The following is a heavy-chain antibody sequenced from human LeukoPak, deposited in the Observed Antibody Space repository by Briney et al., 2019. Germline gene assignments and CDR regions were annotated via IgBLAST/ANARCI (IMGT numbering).Heavy chain of an antibody. J-gene: IGHJ4*02. CDR1: GYSFTLYW. V-gene: IGHV5-51*01. D-gene: IGHD3-10*01. CDR2: IYPGDSDT. CDR3: AGRVPRSGSYYYDY. Sequence: GESLKISCKGSGYSFTLYWIAWVRQMPGKGLEWMGIIYPGDSDTRYSPSFQGQVTISADKSISTAYLQWSSLKASDTAMYYCAGRVPRSGSYYYDYWGQGTLVTVSS.